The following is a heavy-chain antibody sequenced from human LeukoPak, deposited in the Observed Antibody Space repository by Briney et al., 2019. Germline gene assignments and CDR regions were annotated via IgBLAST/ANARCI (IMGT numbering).Heavy chain of an antibody. J-gene: IGHJ4*02. CDR2: ISSSGSTI. CDR3: AREGSDYGSGSYFDY. D-gene: IGHD3-10*01. Sequence: GGSLRLSCAASGFTFSSYEMNWVRQAPGKGLEWVSYISSSGSTIYYADSVKGRFTISRDNAKNSLYLQMNSLRAEDTAVYYCAREGSDYGSGSYFDYWGQGTLVTVSS. CDR1: GFTFSSYE. V-gene: IGHV3-48*03.